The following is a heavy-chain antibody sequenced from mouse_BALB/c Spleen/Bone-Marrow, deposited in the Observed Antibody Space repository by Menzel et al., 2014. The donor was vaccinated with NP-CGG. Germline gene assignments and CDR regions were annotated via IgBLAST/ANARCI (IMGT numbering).Heavy chain of an antibody. CDR3: VRGELLAY. V-gene: IGHV1-55*01. Sequence: VKLMESGAELVKPGTSVKTSCKASGYTFTTYWMHWVKQRPGQGLEWIGHIYPGSDSTNYNEKFKSKATLTVDTSSSTAYMQLSSLTSEDSAVYYCVRGELLAYWGQGTTLTVSS. CDR2: IYPGSDST. J-gene: IGHJ2*01. CDR1: GYTFTTYW.